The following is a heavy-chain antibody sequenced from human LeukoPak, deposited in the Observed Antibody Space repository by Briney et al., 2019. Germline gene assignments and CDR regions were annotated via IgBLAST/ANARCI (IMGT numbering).Heavy chain of an antibody. CDR2: ISWNSGSI. Sequence: GGSLRLSCAASGFTFDDYAMHWVRQAPGKGLEWVSGISWNSGSIGYADSVKGRFTISRDNSKNTLYPQMNTLRADDTAVYYCAKDHGSSDWYYFDYWGQGTLVTVSS. J-gene: IGHJ4*02. CDR1: GFTFDDYA. V-gene: IGHV3-9*01. CDR3: AKDHGSSDWYYFDY. D-gene: IGHD6-13*01.